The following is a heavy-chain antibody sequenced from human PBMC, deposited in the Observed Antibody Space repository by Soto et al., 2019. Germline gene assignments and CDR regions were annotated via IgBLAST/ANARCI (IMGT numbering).Heavy chain of an antibody. CDR1: GVSISSYY. CDR3: ARVGYCSGGSCFNFDY. V-gene: IGHV4-59*01. J-gene: IGHJ4*02. D-gene: IGHD2-15*01. CDR2: IYYSGST. Sequence: SETLSLTCTVSGVSISSYYWSWIRQPPGKGLEWIGYIYYSGSTNYNPSLKSRVTISVDTSKNQFSLKLSSVTAADTAVYYCARVGYCSGGSCFNFDYWGQGTLVTVSS.